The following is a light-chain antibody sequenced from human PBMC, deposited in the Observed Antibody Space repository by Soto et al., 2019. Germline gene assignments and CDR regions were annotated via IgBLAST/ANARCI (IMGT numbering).Light chain of an antibody. J-gene: IGKJ1*01. CDR1: QSVNSF. V-gene: IGKV3-11*01. Sequence: EIVLTQSPATLALTPGEISTLSFRASQSVNSFLAWSQPRPRQAPRLLMYEASNRATGVPARLSGSGSGTDFTLTISSLEPEDFAIYYCPQRRNWPSTFGKGTKVDI. CDR2: EAS. CDR3: PQRRNWPST.